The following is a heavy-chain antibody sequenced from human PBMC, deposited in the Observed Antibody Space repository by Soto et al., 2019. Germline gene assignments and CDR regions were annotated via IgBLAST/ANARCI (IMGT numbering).Heavy chain of an antibody. V-gene: IGHV1-2*02. CDR3: AASRGYCSSTSCYNSPFDY. D-gene: IGHD2-2*02. CDR2: GGT. J-gene: IGHJ4*02. Sequence: GGTNYAQKFQGRVTMTRDTSISTAYMELSRLRSDDTAVYYCAASRGYCSSTSCYNSPFDYWGQGTLVTVSS.